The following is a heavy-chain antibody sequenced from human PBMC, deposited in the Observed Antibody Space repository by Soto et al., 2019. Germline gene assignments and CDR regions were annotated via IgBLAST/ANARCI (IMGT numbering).Heavy chain of an antibody. D-gene: IGHD2-2*01. Sequence: PGGSLRLSCAASGFTFSSSWMHWVCQAPEKGLEWVADIKCDGSEKYYVDSVKGRLTISRDNAKNSLYLQVNSLRAEDMTVYYCVRGRYCSSTSCGAYNWFDPWGQGTLVTVSS. J-gene: IGHJ5*02. CDR3: VRGRYCSSTSCGAYNWFDP. CDR2: IKCDGSEK. CDR1: GFTFSSSW. V-gene: IGHV3-7*03.